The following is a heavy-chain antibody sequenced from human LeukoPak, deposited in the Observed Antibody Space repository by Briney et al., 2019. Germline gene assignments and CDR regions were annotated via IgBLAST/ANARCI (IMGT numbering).Heavy chain of an antibody. V-gene: IGHV1-2*02. CDR2: INPNSGGT. J-gene: IGHJ5*02. CDR1: GYTFTGYY. CDR3: ARDKWFGELNNWFDP. Sequence: ASVKVSCKASGYTFTGYYMHWVRQAPGQGLEWMGWINPNSGGTNYAQKFQGRVTMTRDTSISTAYMELSRPRSDDTAVYYCARDKWFGELNNWFDPWGQGTLVTVSS. D-gene: IGHD3-10*01.